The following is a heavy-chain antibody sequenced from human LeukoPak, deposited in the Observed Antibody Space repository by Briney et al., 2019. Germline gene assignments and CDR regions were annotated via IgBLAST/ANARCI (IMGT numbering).Heavy chain of an antibody. CDR2: IIPIFATA. CDR1: GGTFSSYA. D-gene: IGHD2/OR15-2a*01. Sequence: SVKVSCKASGGTFSSYAISWVRQAPGQGLEWMGGIIPIFATANYAQKFQGRVTITTDESTSTAYMELSSLRSEDTAVYCCASNSDEGAFDIWGQGTMVTVSS. CDR3: ASNSDEGAFDI. J-gene: IGHJ3*02. V-gene: IGHV1-69*05.